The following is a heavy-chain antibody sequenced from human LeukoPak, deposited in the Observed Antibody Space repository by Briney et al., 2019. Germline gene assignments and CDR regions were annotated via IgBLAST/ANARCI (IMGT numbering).Heavy chain of an antibody. V-gene: IGHV4-59*11. D-gene: IGHD3-22*01. CDR2: IFYVGST. J-gene: IGHJ3*02. CDR1: GDSIGSHY. Sequence: SETLSLTCTVAGDSIGSHYWSWIRQPPGKGLEWIGYIFYVGSTNYNPSLKSRVTISVDTSKNQFSLKLNSVTAADTAVYYCARDYYDSRGEAFDIWGQGTMVTVSS. CDR3: ARDYYDSRGEAFDI.